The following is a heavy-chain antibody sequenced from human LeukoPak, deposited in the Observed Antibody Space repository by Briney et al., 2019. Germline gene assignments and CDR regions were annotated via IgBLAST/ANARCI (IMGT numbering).Heavy chain of an antibody. V-gene: IGHV3-66*02. CDR3: ARDTNFERDYYYMDV. J-gene: IGHJ6*03. CDR2: IYSGGST. Sequence: GGSLRLSCAASGFTVSCNYMSWVRQAPGKGLEWVSVIYSGGSTYYADSVKGRFTISRDNSKNTLYLQMNSLSAEDTAVYYCARDTNFERDYYYMDVWGKGTTVTVSS. CDR1: GFTVSCNY.